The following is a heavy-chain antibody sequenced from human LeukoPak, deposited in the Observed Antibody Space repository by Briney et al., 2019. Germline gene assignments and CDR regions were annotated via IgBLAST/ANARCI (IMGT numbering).Heavy chain of an antibody. CDR3: AGQSSSWPHYYYGMDV. V-gene: IGHV5-51*01. CDR2: IYPGDSDT. CDR1: GYSFTSYW. D-gene: IGHD6-13*01. J-gene: IGHJ6*02. Sequence: GESLKISCKGSGYSFTSYWIGWVRQMPGKGLEWMGIIYPGDSDTRYSPSFQGQVTISADKSISTAYLQWSSLKASDTAMYYCAGQSSSWPHYYYGMDVWGQGTTVTVSS.